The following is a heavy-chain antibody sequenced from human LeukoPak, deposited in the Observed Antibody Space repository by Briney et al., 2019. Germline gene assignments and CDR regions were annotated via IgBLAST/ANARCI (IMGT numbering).Heavy chain of an antibody. CDR1: GFTFSSYA. CDR2: ISGSGGTT. J-gene: IGHJ4*02. Sequence: GGSLRLSCVASGFTFSSYAMNWVRQAPGKGLEWVSGISGSGGTTYYADSVKGRFTISRDKSKNTLYLQMNSLRAEDTAVYYCAKGGWLQWNYFDYWGQGTLVTVSS. D-gene: IGHD5-24*01. CDR3: AKGGWLQWNYFDY. V-gene: IGHV3-23*01.